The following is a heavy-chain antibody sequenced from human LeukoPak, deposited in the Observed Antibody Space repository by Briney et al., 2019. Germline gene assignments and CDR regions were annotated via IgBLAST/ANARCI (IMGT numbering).Heavy chain of an antibody. V-gene: IGHV3-15*01. D-gene: IGHD6-19*01. CDR3: TPSIAVAGSLDY. Sequence: GGSLTLSCAASGFTFSNAWMSWVRQAPGKGLEWVGRIKSKTEGGTTDYAAPVKGRFTISRDDSKNTLYLQMNSLKTEDTAVYYCTPSIAVAGSLDYWGQGTLVTVSS. J-gene: IGHJ4*02. CDR1: GFTFSNAW. CDR2: IKSKTEGGTT.